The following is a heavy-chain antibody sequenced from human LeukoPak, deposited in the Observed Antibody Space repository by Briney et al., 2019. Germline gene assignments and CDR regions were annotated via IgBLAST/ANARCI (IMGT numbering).Heavy chain of an antibody. D-gene: IGHD5-18*01. CDR3: AKESAYTSPRNYYFDY. V-gene: IGHV3-23*01. CDR2: ISSTGGAT. Sequence: GGSLRLSCAASGFTFSNYAMSWVRQAPGKGLEWVSAISSTGGATYYADSVKGRFAISGDNSRDTVNLQMNNLRADDAAVYYCAKESAYTSPRNYYFDYCGQGALVTVSS. CDR1: GFTFSNYA. J-gene: IGHJ4*02.